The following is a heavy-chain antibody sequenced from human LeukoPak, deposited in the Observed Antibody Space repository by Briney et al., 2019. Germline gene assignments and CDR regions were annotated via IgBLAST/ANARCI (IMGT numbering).Heavy chain of an antibody. CDR1: GGSFSSYA. CDR2: VITIFGPA. CDR3: ARGLGNFDF. Sequence: SVKVSCKASGGSFSSYAISWVRQAPGQGLEWMGGVITIFGPANYAQKFQGRVTMTADESTNTAHMELSSLRFEDTAVYYCARGLGNFDFWGQGTLVTVSS. D-gene: IGHD3-10*01. J-gene: IGHJ4*02. V-gene: IGHV1-69*13.